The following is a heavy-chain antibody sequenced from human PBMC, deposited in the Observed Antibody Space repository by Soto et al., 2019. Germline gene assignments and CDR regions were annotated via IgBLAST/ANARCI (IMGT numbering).Heavy chain of an antibody. V-gene: IGHV4-30-4*01. CDR3: AALDYYDSSGYPSGDDY. CDR1: GGSISSGDYY. CDR2: IYYSGST. D-gene: IGHD3-22*01. Sequence: QVQLQESGPGLVKPSQTLSLTCTVSGGSISSGDYYWSWIRQPSGKGLEWIGYIYYSGSTYYNPSLKSRVTISVDTSKNQFSLKLSSVTAADTAVYYCAALDYYDSSGYPSGDDYWGQGTLVTVSS. J-gene: IGHJ4*02.